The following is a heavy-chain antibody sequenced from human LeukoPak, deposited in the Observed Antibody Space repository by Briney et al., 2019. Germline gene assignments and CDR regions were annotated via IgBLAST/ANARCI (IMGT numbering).Heavy chain of an antibody. CDR1: GGSFSGYY. J-gene: IGHJ4*02. D-gene: IGHD1-26*01. V-gene: IGHV4-34*01. CDR2: INHRGST. Sequence: NPSETLSLTCAVYGGSFSGYYWSWIRQPPGKGLEWIGEINHRGSTNYNPSLKSRVTISVDTSKNQFSLKLSSVTAADTAVYYCARGSGSYSHYWGQGTLVTVSS. CDR3: ARGSGSYSHY.